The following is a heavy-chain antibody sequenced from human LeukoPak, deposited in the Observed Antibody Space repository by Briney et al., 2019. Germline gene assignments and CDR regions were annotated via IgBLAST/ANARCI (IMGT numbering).Heavy chain of an antibody. J-gene: IGHJ4*02. V-gene: IGHV5-51*01. CDR1: GYSFTTYW. CDR2: IYPGDSDT. Sequence: GESLKISCEGSGYSFTTYWIGWVRQMPGKGLEWMGIIYPGDSDTRYSPSFQGQVTISVDKSISTAYLQWSSLKASDTAMYYCARSPTHNFGERFDYWGQGTLVTVSS. CDR3: ARSPTHNFGERFDY. D-gene: IGHD4-17*01.